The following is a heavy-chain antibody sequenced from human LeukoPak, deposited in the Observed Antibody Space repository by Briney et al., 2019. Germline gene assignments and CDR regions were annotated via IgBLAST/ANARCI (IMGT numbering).Heavy chain of an antibody. Sequence: SETLSLTCTVSGGSISSGGYYWSWIRQHPGKGLEWIGYIYYSGSTHYNPSLKSRVTISVDTSKNQFSLKLSSVTAADTAVYYCARYSSGCQFDPWGQGTLVTVSS. J-gene: IGHJ5*02. CDR1: GGSISSGGYY. CDR2: IYYSGST. CDR3: ARYSSGCQFDP. D-gene: IGHD6-19*01. V-gene: IGHV4-31*03.